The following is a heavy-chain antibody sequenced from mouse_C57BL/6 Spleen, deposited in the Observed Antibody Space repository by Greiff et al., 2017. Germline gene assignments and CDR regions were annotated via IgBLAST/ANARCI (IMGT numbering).Heavy chain of an antibody. J-gene: IGHJ3*01. Sequence: QVQLKESGAELVRPGASVTLSCKASGYTFTDYEMHWVKQTPVHGLEWIGAIDPETGGTAYNQKFKGKAILTADKSSSTAYMELRSLTSEDAAVYYCTRSWLRRGGFAYWGQGTLVTVSA. CDR3: TRSWLRRGGFAY. D-gene: IGHD2-2*01. CDR2: IDPETGGT. CDR1: GYTFTDYE. V-gene: IGHV1-15*01.